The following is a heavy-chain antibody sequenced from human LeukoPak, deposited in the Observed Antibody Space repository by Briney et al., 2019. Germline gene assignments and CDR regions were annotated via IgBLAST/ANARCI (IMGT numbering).Heavy chain of an antibody. V-gene: IGHV4-59*08. CDR1: GGSISSYY. CDR2: IYYSGST. Sequence: SETLSLTCTVSGGSISSYYWSWIRQPPGKGLEWIGYIYYSGSTNYNPSLKSRVTISVDTSKNQFSLKLSSVTAADTAVYYCARAINYDFRSGYLYYFDYWGQGTLVAVSS. D-gene: IGHD3-3*01. CDR3: ARAINYDFRSGYLYYFDY. J-gene: IGHJ4*02.